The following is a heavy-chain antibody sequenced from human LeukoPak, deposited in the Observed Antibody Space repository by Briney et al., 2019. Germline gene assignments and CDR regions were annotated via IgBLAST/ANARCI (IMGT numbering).Heavy chain of an antibody. CDR1: GYTLTELS. CDR3: ATGGQSGILDFDY. CDR2: FDPEDGET. J-gene: IGHJ4*02. Sequence: ASVKVSCKVSGYTLTELSMHWVRQAPGKGLEWMGGFDPEDGETIYAQKFQDRVTMTEDTSTDTAYMELSSLRSEDTAVYYCATGGQSGILDFDYWGQETLVTVSS. V-gene: IGHV1-24*01. D-gene: IGHD5-18*01.